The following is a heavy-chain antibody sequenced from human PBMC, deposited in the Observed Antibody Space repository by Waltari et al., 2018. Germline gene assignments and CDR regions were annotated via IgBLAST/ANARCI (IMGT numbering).Heavy chain of an antibody. V-gene: IGHV4-38-2*01. Sequence: QVQLQESGPGLVKPSETLSLTCAVSGYSISSGYYWGWIRQPPGKGLEWIGSIYHSGSTYYNPYLKSRVTISVDTSKNQFSRKLSSVTAADTAVYYCARSTTDYGDYGRGDYWGQGTLVTVSS. CDR3: ARSTTDYGDYGRGDY. D-gene: IGHD4-17*01. CDR1: GYSISSGYY. J-gene: IGHJ4*02. CDR2: IYHSGST.